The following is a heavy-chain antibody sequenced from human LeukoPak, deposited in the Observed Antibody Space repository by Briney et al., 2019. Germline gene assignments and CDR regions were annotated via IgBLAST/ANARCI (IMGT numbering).Heavy chain of an antibody. CDR1: EITVSGSY. CDR3: ATSRVFDS. J-gene: IGHJ4*02. V-gene: IGHV3-11*04. CDR2: INSAGDNI. Sequence: GGSLRLSCAASEITVSGSYMSWVRQAPGKGLEWLSFINSAGDNIYYADSVKGRFTISRDNAKKTLYLEMNSLRMEDTAIYYCATSRVFDSWGQGTLVTVSS.